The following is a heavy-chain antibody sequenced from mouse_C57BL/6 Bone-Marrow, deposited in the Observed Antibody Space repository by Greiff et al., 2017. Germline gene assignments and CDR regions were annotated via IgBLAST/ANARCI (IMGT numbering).Heavy chain of an antibody. D-gene: IGHD2-4*01. CDR1: GYSFTDYN. J-gene: IGHJ4*01. CDR3: ARGYDYDYAMDY. CDR2: INPNYGTT. V-gene: IGHV1-39*01. Sequence: EVKLMESGPELVKPGASVKISCKASGYSFTDYNMNWVKQSNGKRLEWIGVINPNYGTTNYNQKFKGKATVTVDQSSNTAYMQLNSLTSEDSAVYYCARGYDYDYAMDYWGQGTAVTVSS.